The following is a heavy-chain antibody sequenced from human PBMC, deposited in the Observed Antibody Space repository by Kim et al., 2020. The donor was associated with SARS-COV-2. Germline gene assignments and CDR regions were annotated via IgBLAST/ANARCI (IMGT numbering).Heavy chain of an antibody. V-gene: IGHV5-51*01. CDR2: IYPGDSDT. J-gene: IGHJ6*02. CDR1: GYSFTSYW. CDR3: ARDGSSWASFSYYYYGMDV. Sequence: GESLKISCKGSGYSFTSYWIGWVRQMPGKSLEWLGIIYPGDSDTRYSPSFQGQVTISADKSISTAYLQWSSLKASDTAMYYCARDGSSWASFSYYYYGMDVWGQGTTVTVS. D-gene: IGHD6-13*01.